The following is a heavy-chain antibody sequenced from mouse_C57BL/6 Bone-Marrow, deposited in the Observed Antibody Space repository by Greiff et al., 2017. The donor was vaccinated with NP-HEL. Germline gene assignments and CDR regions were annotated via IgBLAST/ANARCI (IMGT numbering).Heavy chain of an antibody. Sequence: EVKLVESGGDLVKPGGSLKLSCAASGFTFSSYGMSWVRQTPDKRLEWVATISSGGSYTYYPDSVKGRFTISRDNAKNTLYLQMSSLKSEDTAMYYCARQGCYGSSYDFDYWGQGTTLTVSS. CDR2: ISSGGSYT. D-gene: IGHD1-1*01. J-gene: IGHJ2*01. V-gene: IGHV5-6*01. CDR3: ARQGCYGSSYDFDY. CDR1: GFTFSSYG.